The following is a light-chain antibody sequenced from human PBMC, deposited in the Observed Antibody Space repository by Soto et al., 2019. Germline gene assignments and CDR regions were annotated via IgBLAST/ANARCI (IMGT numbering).Light chain of an antibody. CDR3: LQHNAYPLT. CDR2: AAS. V-gene: IGKV1-17*01. J-gene: IGKJ4*01. Sequence: DIQMTQSPSSLSASVGDRVTITCRASQDIGNDVGWYQQKPGKAPKRLIFAASRLQSGVPSRFGGSGSGTEFILTVSSLQPDDFATYYCLQHNAYPLTFGGGTTVDIK. CDR1: QDIGND.